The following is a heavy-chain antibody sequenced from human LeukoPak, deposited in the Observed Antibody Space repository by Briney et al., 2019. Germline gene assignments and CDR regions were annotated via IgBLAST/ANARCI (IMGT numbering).Heavy chain of an antibody. CDR3: ARAVNGILTGSYYYMDV. V-gene: IGHV4-59*01. J-gene: IGHJ6*03. Sequence: SETLSLTCTVSGGSISSYYWTWIRQPPGKELEWIGYIYYSGSTNYNPSLKSRVTISVDTSKNQFSLKLSSVTAADTAVYYCARAVNGILTGSYYYMDVWGNGTTVTISS. CDR1: GGSISSYY. D-gene: IGHD3-9*01. CDR2: IYYSGST.